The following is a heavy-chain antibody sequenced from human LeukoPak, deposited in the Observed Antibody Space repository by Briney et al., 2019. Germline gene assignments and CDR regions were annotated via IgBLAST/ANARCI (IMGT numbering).Heavy chain of an antibody. CDR3: ARGRYYYGSGSYSYYFDY. CDR2: IYYSGST. Sequence: SETLSLTCTVSGGSISSHYWSWIRQPPGKGLEWIGYIYYSGSTNYNPSLKSRVTISVDTSKNRFSLKLSSVTAADTAVYYCARGRYYYGSGSYSYYFDYWGQGTLVTVSS. CDR1: GGSISSHY. V-gene: IGHV4-59*11. D-gene: IGHD3-10*01. J-gene: IGHJ4*02.